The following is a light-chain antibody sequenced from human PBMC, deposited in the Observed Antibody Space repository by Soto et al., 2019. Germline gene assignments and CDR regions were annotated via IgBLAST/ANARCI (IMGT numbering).Light chain of an antibody. J-gene: IGKJ2*01. CDR1: QSLSSSY. CDR2: GAS. V-gene: IGKV3-20*01. Sequence: EIVLTQSPGTLSLSPGERAALSCRASQSLSSSYLAWYQQKPGQAPRHLIYGASNRATGIPDRFSGSVSGTDFTLTINRLEPEDFAVYYCQQYGSTMYTFGQGTKLEIK. CDR3: QQYGSTMYT.